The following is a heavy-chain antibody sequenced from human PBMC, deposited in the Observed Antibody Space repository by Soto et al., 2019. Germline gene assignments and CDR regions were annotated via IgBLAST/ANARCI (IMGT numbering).Heavy chain of an antibody. D-gene: IGHD3-10*01. J-gene: IGHJ5*02. CDR2: ISGSGGST. CDR1: GFTFSSYA. Sequence: GGSLRLSCAASGFTFSSYAMSWVRQAPGKGLEWVSAISGSGGSTYYADSVKGRFTISRDNSKNTLYLQMNSLRAEDTAVYYCAKDSRETLTYYYGSGSYFTWGQGTLVTVSS. V-gene: IGHV3-23*01. CDR3: AKDSRETLTYYYGSGSYFT.